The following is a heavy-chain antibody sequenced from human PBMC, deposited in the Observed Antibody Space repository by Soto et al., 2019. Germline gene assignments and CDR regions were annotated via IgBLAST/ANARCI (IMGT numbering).Heavy chain of an antibody. J-gene: IGHJ3*02. Sequence: GGSLRLSCAASGFSFGTYVMNWVRQAPGKGLEWVSGIGGSGGRVYSADSVKGRFTISRDNSRNTLYLQMNSLRAEDTAIYYCAMTRLYDTGTNDYHRDALDIWGQGTQVTVSS. D-gene: IGHD3-22*01. V-gene: IGHV3-23*01. CDR1: GFSFGTYV. CDR2: IGGSGGRV. CDR3: AMTRLYDTGTNDYHRDALDI.